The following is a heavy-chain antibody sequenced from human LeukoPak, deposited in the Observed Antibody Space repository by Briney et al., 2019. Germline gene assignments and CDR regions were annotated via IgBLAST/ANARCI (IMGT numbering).Heavy chain of an antibody. CDR2: ITSSGSII. CDR3: ASRTTGY. CDR1: GFTFSNYA. J-gene: IGHJ4*02. V-gene: IGHV3-48*04. D-gene: IGHD1-14*01. Sequence: PGGSLRLSCATSGFTFSNYAMSWVRQAPGKGLEWVSHITSSGSIIYYADSVKGRFTISRDNAKNSLYLQMNSLRAEDTAVYYCASRTTGYWGQGTLVTVSS.